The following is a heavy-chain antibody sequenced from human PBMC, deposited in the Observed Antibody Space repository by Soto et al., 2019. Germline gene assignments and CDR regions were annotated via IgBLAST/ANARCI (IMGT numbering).Heavy chain of an antibody. J-gene: IGHJ4*02. CDR1: GGSISSGGYY. V-gene: IGHV4-31*03. D-gene: IGHD6-19*01. Sequence: QVQLQESGPGLVKPSQTLSLTCTVSGGSISSGGYYWSWIRQHPGKGLEWIGYIYYSGSTYYNPSLESRVTXXVXTXXSLSSLKLSSVTAADTAVYYCARAETSRSGWYVDYGGQGTLVTVSS. CDR3: ARAETSRSGWYVDY. CDR2: IYYSGST.